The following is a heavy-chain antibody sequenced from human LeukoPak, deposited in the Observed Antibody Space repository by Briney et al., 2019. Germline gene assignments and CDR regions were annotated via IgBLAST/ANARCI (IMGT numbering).Heavy chain of an antibody. D-gene: IGHD3-10*01. V-gene: IGHV3-30*18. CDR2: ISYDRSNK. CDR1: GFTFSSYG. J-gene: IGHJ4*02. Sequence: GRSLRLSCAASGFTFSSYGMHWVRQAPGKGLEWVAVISYDRSNKYYADSVKGRFTISRDNSKNTLYLQMNSLRAEDTAVYYCAKDLSRVRGPTDYWGQGTLVTVSS. CDR3: AKDLSRVRGPTDY.